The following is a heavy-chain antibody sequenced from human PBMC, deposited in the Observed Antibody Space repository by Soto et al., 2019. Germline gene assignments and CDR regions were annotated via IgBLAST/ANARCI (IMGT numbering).Heavy chain of an antibody. J-gene: IGHJ3*02. Sequence: GESLKISCKGSGYNFNRYWIGWVRQMPGKGLECMGVIYPGDSDTRYSPSLQGQVTISADKSSSAAYLQWSSLQASDTATYYCARSLVNGTYEAFDIWGQGTMVTVSS. D-gene: IGHD6-13*01. V-gene: IGHV5-51*01. CDR2: IYPGDSDT. CDR1: GYNFNRYW. CDR3: ARSLVNGTYEAFDI.